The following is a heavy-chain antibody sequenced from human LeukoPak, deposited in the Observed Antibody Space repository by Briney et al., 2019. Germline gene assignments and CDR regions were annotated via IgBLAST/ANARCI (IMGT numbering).Heavy chain of an antibody. V-gene: IGHV4-39*01. J-gene: IGHJ4*02. CDR3: DRPAGGISATGTRPFDY. CDR2: IYYSGST. D-gene: IGHD6-13*01. Sequence: SETLSLTCTVSGASFSSSTYYWGWIRQPPGKGLEWIGIIYYSGSTYYNPSVKRRVPMSVARSKTQFSLKLSLVTAAAMAVYDCDRPAGGISATGTRPFDYWGQGTLVTVSS. CDR1: GASFSSSTYY.